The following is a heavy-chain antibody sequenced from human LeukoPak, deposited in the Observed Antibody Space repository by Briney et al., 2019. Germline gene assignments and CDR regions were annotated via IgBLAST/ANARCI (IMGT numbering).Heavy chain of an antibody. CDR2: IYSSGST. CDR1: GGSISSSGYY. CDR3: ARLNDSSGYYSSGTGYFDL. D-gene: IGHD3-22*01. J-gene: IGHJ2*01. V-gene: IGHV4-39*01. Sequence: SETLSLTCTVSGGSISSSGYYWGWIRQPPGKGLEWIASIYSSGSTYYNPSLKSRVTISVDTSKNQFSLKLSSVTAADTAVYYCARLNDSSGYYSSGTGYFDLWGRGTLVTVSS.